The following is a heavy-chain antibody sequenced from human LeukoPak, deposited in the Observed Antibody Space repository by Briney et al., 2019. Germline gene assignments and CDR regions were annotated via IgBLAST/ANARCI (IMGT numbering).Heavy chain of an antibody. V-gene: IGHV1-18*01. D-gene: IGHD2-2*01. Sequence: GASVKVSCKASGYTFTSYGITWVRQAPGQGLEWMGWISAYNGNTNYAQKVQGRVTMTTDTSTSTVYMELSSLRSEDTAVYYCASGGYQRYYFDYWGQGTLVTVSS. CDR2: ISAYNGNT. CDR1: GYTFTSYG. J-gene: IGHJ4*02. CDR3: ASGGYQRYYFDY.